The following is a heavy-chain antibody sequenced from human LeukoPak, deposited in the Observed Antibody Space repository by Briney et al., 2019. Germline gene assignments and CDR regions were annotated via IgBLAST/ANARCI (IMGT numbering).Heavy chain of an antibody. Sequence: PSETLSLTCTVSGGSISSYYWSWIRQPPGKGLEWIGYIYYSGSTNYNPSLKSRVTISVDTSKNQFSLTLSSVTAADTAVYYCARGRGDPFFDYWGQGTLVTVSS. J-gene: IGHJ4*02. CDR1: GGSISSYY. V-gene: IGHV4-59*01. CDR3: ARGRGDPFFDY. D-gene: IGHD2-21*02. CDR2: IYYSGST.